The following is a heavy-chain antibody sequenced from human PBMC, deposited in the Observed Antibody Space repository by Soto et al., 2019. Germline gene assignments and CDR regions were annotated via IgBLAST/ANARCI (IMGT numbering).Heavy chain of an antibody. Sequence: PGGSLRLSCAASGFGFGEYGMSWVRQGPGKGLEWVSGINRHGDSTGYADSVKGRFTISRDNAKNFLYLQMNGLRAEDTAFYYCARDHRWGYEYGDYGDSWGQGTLVTVSS. D-gene: IGHD4-17*01. J-gene: IGHJ4*02. V-gene: IGHV3-20*04. CDR2: INRHGDST. CDR1: GFGFGEYG. CDR3: ARDHRWGYEYGDYGDS.